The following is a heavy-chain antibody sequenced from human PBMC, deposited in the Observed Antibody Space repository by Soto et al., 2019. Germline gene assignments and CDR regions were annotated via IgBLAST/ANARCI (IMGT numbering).Heavy chain of an antibody. D-gene: IGHD3-22*01. Sequence: SETLSLTCTVSDGSISPYYWGWIRQPPGKGLEWIGYIYYAGTTTYNPSLKSRVSISVDTSKNEVSLKLTSVTAADTAVYYCARLGGYYQALDSWGQGTVVT. J-gene: IGHJ4*02. CDR1: DGSISPYY. V-gene: IGHV4-59*08. CDR2: IYYAGTT. CDR3: ARLGGYYQALDS.